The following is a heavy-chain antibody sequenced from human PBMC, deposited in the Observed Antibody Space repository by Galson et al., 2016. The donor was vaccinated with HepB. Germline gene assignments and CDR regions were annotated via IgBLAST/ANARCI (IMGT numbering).Heavy chain of an antibody. V-gene: IGHV3-74*01. CDR1: GFTFTSYW. D-gene: IGHD5-24*01. Sequence: SLRLSCAASGFTFTSYWIHWVRQAPGKGLVWVSRINGDGSTTSYADSVKGRFTISRDNAKNTLYLQMNSLTAEDTAVYYCARSNNGYNFFGDYWGQGALVTVSS. CDR3: ARSNNGYNFFGDY. CDR2: INGDGSTT. J-gene: IGHJ4*02.